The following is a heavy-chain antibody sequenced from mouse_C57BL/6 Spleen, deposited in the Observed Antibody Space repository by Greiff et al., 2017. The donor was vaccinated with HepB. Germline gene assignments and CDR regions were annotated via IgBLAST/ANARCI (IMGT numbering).Heavy chain of an antibody. CDR3: ARKRTTYAGHHFDY. V-gene: IGHV1-69*01. J-gene: IGHJ2*01. CDR2: IDPSDSYT. Sequence: QVQLQQPGAELVMPGASVKLSCKASGYTFTSYWMHWVKQRPGQGLEWIGEIDPSDSYTNYNQKFKGKSTLTVDKSSSTADMQLSSLTSEDSAVYYCARKRTTYAGHHFDYWGQGTTLTVSS. CDR1: GYTFTSYW. D-gene: IGHD5-5*01.